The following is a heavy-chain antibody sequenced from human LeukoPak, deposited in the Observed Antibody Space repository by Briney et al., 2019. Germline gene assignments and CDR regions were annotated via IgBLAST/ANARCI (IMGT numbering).Heavy chain of an antibody. J-gene: IGHJ4*02. D-gene: IGHD5-18*01. CDR1: GDSVSNNSAA. V-gene: IGHV6-1*01. CDR2: TYYRSQWYN. CDR3: ARTNTAIITYDY. Sequence: SQTLSLTCAISGDSVSNNSAAWNWNRQSPSRGLEWLGRTYYRSQWYNDYAVSVKSRITINPDTSKNQFSLQLNSVTPDDTAVYYCARTNTAIITYDYWGQGTLVTVSS.